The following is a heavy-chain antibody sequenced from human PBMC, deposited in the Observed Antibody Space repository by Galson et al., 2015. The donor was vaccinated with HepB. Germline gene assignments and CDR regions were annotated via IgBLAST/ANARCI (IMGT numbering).Heavy chain of an antibody. D-gene: IGHD6-13*01. CDR1: GGSISSSNW. CDR2: IYHSGST. J-gene: IGHJ4*02. CDR3: ARDPVYSSSWFDY. Sequence: ETLSLTCAVSGGSISSSNWWSWVRQPPGKGLEWIGEIYHSGSTNYNPSLKSRVTISVDKSKNQFSLKLSSVTAADTAVYYCARDPVYSSSWFDYWGQGTLVTVSS. V-gene: IGHV4-4*02.